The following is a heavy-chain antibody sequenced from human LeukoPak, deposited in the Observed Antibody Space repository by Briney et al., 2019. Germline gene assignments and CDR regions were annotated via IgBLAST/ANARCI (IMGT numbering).Heavy chain of an antibody. CDR3: ARERGNYYYYMDV. V-gene: IGHV4-4*07. CDR2: FYTTETI. Sequence: SETLSLTCTVSGVSISRDYWSWVRQPAGKGLEWIGRFYTTETINYNPALKSRVTMSVDTSKNQLSLNLTSVTAADTAVYYCARERGNYYYYMDVWGKGTTVTVSS. CDR1: GVSISRDY. D-gene: IGHD3-16*01. J-gene: IGHJ6*03.